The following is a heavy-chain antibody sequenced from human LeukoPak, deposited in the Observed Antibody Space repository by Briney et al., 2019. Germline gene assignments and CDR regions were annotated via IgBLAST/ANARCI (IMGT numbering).Heavy chain of an antibody. V-gene: IGHV3-72*01. J-gene: IGHJ4*02. Sequence: QPGGSLRLSCAASGFTFSDHYMDWVRQAPGKGLEWVGRIRHKADGYTTEYAASVKGRFTISRDNSKNTLYLQMNSLRAEDTAVYYCAKDNRRSSTSCYDYWGQGTLVTVSS. CDR3: AKDNRRSSTSCYDY. D-gene: IGHD2-2*01. CDR1: GFTFSDHY. CDR2: IRHKADGYTT.